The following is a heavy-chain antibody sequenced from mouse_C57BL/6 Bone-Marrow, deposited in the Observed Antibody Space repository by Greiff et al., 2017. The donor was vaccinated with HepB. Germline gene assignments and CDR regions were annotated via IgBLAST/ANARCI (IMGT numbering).Heavy chain of an antibody. Sequence: VQRVESGPELVKPGASVKISCKASGYAFSSSWMNWVKQRPGKGLEWIGRIYPGDGDTNYNGKFKGKATLTADKSSSTAYMQLSSLTSEDSAVYFCARSGYYGSSPYYFDYWGQGTTLTVSS. D-gene: IGHD1-1*01. J-gene: IGHJ2*01. CDR3: ARSGYYGSSPYYFDY. CDR2: IYPGDGDT. V-gene: IGHV1-82*01. CDR1: GYAFSSSW.